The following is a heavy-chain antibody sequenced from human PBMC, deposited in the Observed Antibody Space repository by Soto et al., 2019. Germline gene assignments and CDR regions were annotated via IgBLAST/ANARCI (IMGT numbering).Heavy chain of an antibody. CDR3: AKRISSWFEIDY. Sequence: GGSLRLSCAASGFTFSTHSMSWVRQAPGKGLEWVSAITGGGGSTYYADSVKGRFTISRDNSKNTLYLQMNSPRAEDTAVYYCAKRISSWFEIDYWGQGTKVTVYS. CDR1: GFTFSTHS. V-gene: IGHV3-23*01. J-gene: IGHJ4*02. CDR2: ITGGGGST. D-gene: IGHD6-19*01.